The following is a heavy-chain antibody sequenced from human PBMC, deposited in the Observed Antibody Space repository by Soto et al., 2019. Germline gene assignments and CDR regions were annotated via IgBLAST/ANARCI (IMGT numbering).Heavy chain of an antibody. CDR1: GGSMNNYY. D-gene: IGHD3-3*01. CDR2: IYYSGSI. V-gene: IGHV4-59*01. CDR3: ARGWFWSGSFNWFDP. Sequence: ETLSLTCTVSGGSMNNYYWSWIRQPPGRGLEWIGYIYYSGSINYDPSLESRVAMSVDTSKNQFSLKLTSVTAADTAVYYCARGWFWSGSFNWFDPWGQGILVTVSS. J-gene: IGHJ5*02.